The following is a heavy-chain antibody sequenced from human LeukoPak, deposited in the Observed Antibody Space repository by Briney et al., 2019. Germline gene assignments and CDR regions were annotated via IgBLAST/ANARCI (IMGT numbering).Heavy chain of an antibody. D-gene: IGHD3-10*01. CDR2: ISYNGKT. Sequence: PSEILSLTCNVSGGSISSYFWSWIRQPPGQGLEWIGYISYNGKTDYNPSLKSRVTILLDTSKNQFSLRLSSMTAADTAIYYCAREEYYRGGTFNWFDPWGQGTQVTVSS. V-gene: IGHV4-59*01. J-gene: IGHJ5*02. CDR3: AREEYYRGGTFNWFDP. CDR1: GGSISSYF.